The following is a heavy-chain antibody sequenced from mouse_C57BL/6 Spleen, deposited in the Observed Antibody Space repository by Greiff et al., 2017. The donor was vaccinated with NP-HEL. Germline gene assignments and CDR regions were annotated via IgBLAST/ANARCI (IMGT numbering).Heavy chain of an antibody. CDR2: IYPGSGST. D-gene: IGHD2-10*01. CDR3: ARVSPYYRRYFYF. V-gene: IGHV1-55*01. CDR1: GYTFTSYW. Sequence: VQLQQPGAELVKPGASVKMSCKASGYTFTSYWITWVKQRPGQGLEWIGDIYPGSGSTNYNEKFKSKATLTVDTSSSTAYMQLSSLTSEDSAVYYCARVSPYYRRYFYFWGTGTTVTVSS. J-gene: IGHJ1*03.